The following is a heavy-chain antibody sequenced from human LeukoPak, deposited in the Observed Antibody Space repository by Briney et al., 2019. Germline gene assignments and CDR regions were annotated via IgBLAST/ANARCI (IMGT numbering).Heavy chain of an antibody. D-gene: IGHD3-10*01. J-gene: IGHJ5*02. CDR3: ARQANYYGSGSYYKRRWFDP. Sequence: PSETLSLTCAVYGGSFSGYYWSWIRQPPGKGLEWIGEINHSGSTNYNPSLKSRVTISVDTSKNQFSLKLSSVTAADTAVYYCARQANYYGSGSYYKRRWFDPWGQGTLVTVSS. CDR2: INHSGST. CDR1: GGSFSGYY. V-gene: IGHV4-34*01.